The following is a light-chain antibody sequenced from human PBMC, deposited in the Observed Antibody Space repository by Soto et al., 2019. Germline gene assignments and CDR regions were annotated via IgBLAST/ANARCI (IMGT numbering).Light chain of an antibody. CDR2: DAS. CDR3: QQRSSWPFT. V-gene: IGKV3-11*01. J-gene: IGKJ3*01. CDR1: QSVSGY. Sequence: EIVLTQSPGTLSLSPGERATLSCRTSQSVSGYLAWYQHKPGQAPRLLIYDASKGATGIPARFRGSGSGTDFTLTISSLEPEDFAVYYCQQRSSWPFTFGPGTKVDIK.